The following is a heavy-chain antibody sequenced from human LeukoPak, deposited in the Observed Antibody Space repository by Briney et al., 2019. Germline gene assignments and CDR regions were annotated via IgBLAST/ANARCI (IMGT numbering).Heavy chain of an antibody. CDR3: AELGITMIGGV. D-gene: IGHD3-10*02. CDR2: ISGSGGST. V-gene: IGHV3-23*01. CDR1: GFTFSNSA. J-gene: IGHJ6*04. Sequence: GGSLRLSCAASGFTFSNSALSWVRQAPGKGLEWVSDISGSGGSTYYADSVKGRFTISRDNSKNTLYLQMNSLRAEDTAVYYCAELGITMIGGVWGKGTTVTISS.